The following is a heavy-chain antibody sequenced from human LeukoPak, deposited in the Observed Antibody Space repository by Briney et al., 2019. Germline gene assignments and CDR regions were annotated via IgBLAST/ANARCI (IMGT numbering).Heavy chain of an antibody. CDR2: INHSGST. D-gene: IGHD6-19*01. Sequence: SETLSLTCAVYGGSFSGYYWSWIRQPPGKGLEWIGEINHSGSTNYNPSLKSRVTISVDTSKNQFSLKLSSVTAADTAVYYCASGRIGIAVVSFDYWGQGTLVTVSS. CDR3: ASGRIGIAVVSFDY. V-gene: IGHV4-34*01. J-gene: IGHJ4*02. CDR1: GGSFSGYY.